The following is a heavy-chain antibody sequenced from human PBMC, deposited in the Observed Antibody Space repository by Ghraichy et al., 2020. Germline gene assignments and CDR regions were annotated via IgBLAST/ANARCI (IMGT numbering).Heavy chain of an antibody. Sequence: GGSLRLSCAASGFTFSNYAMSWVRQAPGKGLEWVSTISDSGGTTYYADSVKGRFTISRDNSKNTLSLQMNSLRAEDTAVYYCAMQNLAPAYIRGSYGYWGQGTLVTVSS. CDR1: GFTFSNYA. CDR3: AMQNLAPAYIRGSYGY. CDR2: ISDSGGTT. V-gene: IGHV3-23*01. J-gene: IGHJ4*02. D-gene: IGHD2-2*01.